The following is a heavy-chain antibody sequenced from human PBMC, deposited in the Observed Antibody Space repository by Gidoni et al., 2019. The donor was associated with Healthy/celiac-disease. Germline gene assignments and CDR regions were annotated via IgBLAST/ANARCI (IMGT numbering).Heavy chain of an antibody. Sequence: QVQLVQSGAEVKRPGASVKVSCKASGYTFTSYDLNWVRQATGQGLEWMGWMNPNSGNTGYAQKFQGRVTMTRNTSISTAYMELSSLRSEDTAVYYCARGQTYYDFWSGYYPWFDPWGQGTLVTVSS. D-gene: IGHD3-3*01. CDR2: MNPNSGNT. CDR3: ARGQTYYDFWSGYYPWFDP. CDR1: GYTFTSYD. J-gene: IGHJ5*02. V-gene: IGHV1-8*01.